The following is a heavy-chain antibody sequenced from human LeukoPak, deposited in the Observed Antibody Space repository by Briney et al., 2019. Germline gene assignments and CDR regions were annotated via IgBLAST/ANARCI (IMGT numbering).Heavy chain of an antibody. Sequence: GGSLRLSCAASGFTFSSHSMNWVRQAPGKGLEWVSSISSSSSHIYYADSVKGRFTISRDNAKNSLYLQMNSLRAEDTAVCYCARGGLYSSSSYYYYMDVWGKGTTVTVSS. D-gene: IGHD6-6*01. CDR2: ISSSSSHI. CDR1: GFTFSSHS. CDR3: ARGGLYSSSSYYYYMDV. V-gene: IGHV3-21*01. J-gene: IGHJ6*03.